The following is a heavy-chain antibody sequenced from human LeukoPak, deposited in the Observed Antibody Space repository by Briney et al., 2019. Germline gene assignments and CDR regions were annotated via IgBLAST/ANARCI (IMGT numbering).Heavy chain of an antibody. Sequence: SETLSLTCTVSGGSISSYYWSWIRQSAEKGLVWIGYIYYSGSTNYNPSLKSRVSMSVDTSKNQFSLKLSSVTAADTAMYYCGRSTTAWTFFDYWGQGTLVTVSS. CDR3: GRSTTAWTFFDY. J-gene: IGHJ4*02. CDR2: IYYSGST. D-gene: IGHD2/OR15-2a*01. CDR1: GGSISSYY. V-gene: IGHV4-59*01.